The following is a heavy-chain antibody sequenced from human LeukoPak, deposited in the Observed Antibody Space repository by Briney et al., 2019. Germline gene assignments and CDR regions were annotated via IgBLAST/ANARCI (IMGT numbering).Heavy chain of an antibody. Sequence: PGGSLRLPCAASGFTFSTYWMSWVRQAPGKGLEWVANIKQDGGEKFYADSVKGRFTISRDNSKNSVYLQMNRLRVEDTAVYYCARSPDVFDYWGQGTLVTVSS. D-gene: IGHD1-14*01. J-gene: IGHJ4*02. V-gene: IGHV3-7*01. CDR2: IKQDGGEK. CDR1: GFTFSTYW. CDR3: ARSPDVFDY.